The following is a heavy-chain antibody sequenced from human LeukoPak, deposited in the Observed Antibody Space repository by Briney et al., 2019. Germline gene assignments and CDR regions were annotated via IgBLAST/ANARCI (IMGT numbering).Heavy chain of an antibody. J-gene: IGHJ4*02. CDR3: TKDQKSIAATGYDY. D-gene: IGHD6-13*01. CDR1: GFTFADYA. CDR2: ISGSGGST. V-gene: IGHV3-23*01. Sequence: GGSLRLSCAASGFTFADYAMSWVRQGPGKGLEWVSTISGSGGSTHYADSVKGRFTISRDNSKNTLFLQMNSLRTDDTAVYFCTKDQKSIAATGYDYWGEGTLVTVSS.